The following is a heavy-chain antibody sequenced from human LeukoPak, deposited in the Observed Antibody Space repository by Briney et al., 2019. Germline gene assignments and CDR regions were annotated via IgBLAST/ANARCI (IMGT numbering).Heavy chain of an antibody. CDR3: ASGRQLGY. D-gene: IGHD6-13*01. Sequence: GGSLRLSCAASGFTFSNYWMSWVRQAPGKGLEWVANIKEDGSEKYYVDSVKGRFTISRDNARNSLYLQMTSLRAEATAVYYCASGRQLGYWGQGTLVTVSS. J-gene: IGHJ4*02. CDR1: GFTFSNYW. CDR2: IKEDGSEK. V-gene: IGHV3-7*01.